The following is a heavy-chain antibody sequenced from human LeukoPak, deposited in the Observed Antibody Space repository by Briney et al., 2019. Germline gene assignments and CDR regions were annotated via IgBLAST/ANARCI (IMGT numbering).Heavy chain of an antibody. CDR2: IGGSSGKI. CDR1: GFTFSSYA. V-gene: IGHV3-23*01. CDR3: AKQPYQYVSGSPSWFDP. J-gene: IGHJ5*02. D-gene: IGHD3-10*01. Sequence: GGSLRLSCAASGFTFSSYAMSWVRQAPGKGLEWVSGIGGSSGKIFYADSVKGRFTISRDNSKNTLYLQMNTLRAEDTAVYFCAKQPYQYVSGSPSWFDPWGQGTLVTVSS.